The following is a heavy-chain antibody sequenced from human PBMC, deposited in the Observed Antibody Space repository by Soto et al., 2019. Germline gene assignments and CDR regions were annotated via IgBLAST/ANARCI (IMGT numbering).Heavy chain of an antibody. Sequence: APVKVSCKASGYTFTSYYMHWVRQAPGQGLEWMGIINPSGGSTSYAQKFQGRVTMTRDTSTSTVYMELSSLRSEDTAVYYCATXAITMVRGVITRGAFDIWGQGTMVTVSS. CDR2: INPSGGST. J-gene: IGHJ3*02. CDR3: ATXAITMVRGVITRGAFDI. V-gene: IGHV1-46*01. D-gene: IGHD3-10*01. CDR1: GYTFTSYY.